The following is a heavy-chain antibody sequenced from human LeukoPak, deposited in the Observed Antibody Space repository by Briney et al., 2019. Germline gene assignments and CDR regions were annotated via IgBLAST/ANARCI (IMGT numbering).Heavy chain of an antibody. CDR3: ARGEVVPAADSSSLDY. V-gene: IGHV4-38-2*02. Sequence: SETLSLTCTVSGYSISSDYFWGWIRQPPGKGPEWIGSIYHSGSTYYNPSLKSRVTISVDTSKNQFSLKLSSVTAADTAVYYCARGEVVPAADSSSLDYWGQGTLVTVSS. J-gene: IGHJ4*02. CDR2: IYHSGST. D-gene: IGHD2-2*01. CDR1: GYSISSDYF.